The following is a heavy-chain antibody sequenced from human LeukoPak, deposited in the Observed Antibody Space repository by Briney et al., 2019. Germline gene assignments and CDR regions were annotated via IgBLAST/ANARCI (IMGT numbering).Heavy chain of an antibody. V-gene: IGHV3-33*06. D-gene: IGHD6-6*01. J-gene: IGHJ4*02. Sequence: GGSLRLSCAASGFTFSSYGMHWIRQAPGKGLEWMSVIWNDGSNKYYADSVKGRFTISRDNSKNTLYLQMNSLRAEDTAVYYCAKEQSSSGFFDYWGQGTLVTVSS. CDR1: GFTFSSYG. CDR3: AKEQSSSGFFDY. CDR2: IWNDGSNK.